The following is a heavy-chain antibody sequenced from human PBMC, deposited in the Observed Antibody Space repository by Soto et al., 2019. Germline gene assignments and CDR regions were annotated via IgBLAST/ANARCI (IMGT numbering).Heavy chain of an antibody. J-gene: IGHJ4*02. D-gene: IGHD6-6*01. CDR2: IYYSGGT. V-gene: IGHV4-31*03. CDR1: GGSISSGGYY. Sequence: SETLSLTCTVSGGSISSGGYYWSWIRQHPGKGLEWIGYIYYSGGTYYNPSLKSRVTISVDTSKNQFSLKLSSVTAADTAVYYCARGKEAARLFDYWGQGTLVTVSS. CDR3: ARGKEAARLFDY.